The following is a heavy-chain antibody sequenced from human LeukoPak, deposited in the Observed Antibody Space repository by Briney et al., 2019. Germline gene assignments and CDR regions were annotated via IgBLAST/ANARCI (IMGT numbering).Heavy chain of an antibody. CDR1: GGSISSYY. CDR2: IYYSGST. V-gene: IGHV4-59*08. CDR3: ARHKNFDNWFDP. D-gene: IGHD2/OR15-2a*01. Sequence: PSETLSLTCSVSGGSISSYYWSGMRQPPGKGLEWIGYIYYSGSTNYNPSLKSRVTISVDTSKNQFSMKLSSVTAADTAVYYCARHKNFDNWFDPWGQGTLVTVS. J-gene: IGHJ5*02.